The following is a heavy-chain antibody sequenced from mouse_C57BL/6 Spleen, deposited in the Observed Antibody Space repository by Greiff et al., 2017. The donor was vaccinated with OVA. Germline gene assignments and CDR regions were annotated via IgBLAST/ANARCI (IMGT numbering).Heavy chain of an antibody. CDR3: ARERGYCSSSSYAMDY. J-gene: IGHJ4*01. V-gene: IGHV1-81*01. Sequence: QVQLQQSGAELARPGASVKLSCKASGYTFTSYGISWVKQRTGQGLEWIGEIYPRSGNTYYNEKFKGKATLTADKSSSTAYMELRSLTSEDSAVYFCARERGYCSSSSYAMDYWGQGTSVTVSS. CDR1: GYTFTSYG. CDR2: IYPRSGNT. D-gene: IGHD1-1*01.